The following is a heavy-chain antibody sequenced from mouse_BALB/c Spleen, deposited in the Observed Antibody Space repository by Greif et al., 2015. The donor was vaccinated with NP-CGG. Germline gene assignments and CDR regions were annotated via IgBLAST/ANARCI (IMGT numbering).Heavy chain of an antibody. D-gene: IGHD2-1*01. CDR1: GFTFSSYW. CDR3: TVYGNFCFDY. Sequence: EVKVEESGGGLVQPGGSMKLSCVASGFTFSSYWMSWVRQSPEKGLEWVAEIRLKSDNYATHYAESVEGKFTISRDDSKSRLYLQMNSLRAEDTGIYYCTVYGNFCFDYWGQGTTLTVSS. J-gene: IGHJ2*01. V-gene: IGHV6-6*02. CDR2: IRLKSDNYAT.